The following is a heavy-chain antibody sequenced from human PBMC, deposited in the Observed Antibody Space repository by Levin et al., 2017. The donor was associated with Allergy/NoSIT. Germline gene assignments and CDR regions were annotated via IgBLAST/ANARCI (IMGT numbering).Heavy chain of an antibody. CDR3: ARQLGNFWSGYDYFDY. Sequence: PGGSLRLSCAASGFTFSSYEMNWVRQAPGKGLEWVSYISSSGSTIYYADSVKGRFTISRDNAKNSLYLQMNSLRAEDTAVYYCARQLGNFWSGYDYFDYWGQGPLVTVSS. CDR1: GFTFSSYE. CDR2: ISSSGSTI. J-gene: IGHJ4*02. D-gene: IGHD3-3*01. V-gene: IGHV3-48*03.